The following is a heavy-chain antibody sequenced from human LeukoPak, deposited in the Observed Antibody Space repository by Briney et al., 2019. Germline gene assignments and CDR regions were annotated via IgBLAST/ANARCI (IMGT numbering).Heavy chain of an antibody. CDR1: GFTFSSYA. Sequence: GGSLRLSCAASGFTFSSYAMSWVRQAPGKGLEYVSAISSNGGSTYYANSVKGRFTISRDNSKNTLYLQVGSLRAEDMAVYYCARDAYSSGWYDYWGQGTLVAVSS. J-gene: IGHJ4*02. CDR3: ARDAYSSGWYDY. D-gene: IGHD6-19*01. V-gene: IGHV3-64*01. CDR2: ISSNGGST.